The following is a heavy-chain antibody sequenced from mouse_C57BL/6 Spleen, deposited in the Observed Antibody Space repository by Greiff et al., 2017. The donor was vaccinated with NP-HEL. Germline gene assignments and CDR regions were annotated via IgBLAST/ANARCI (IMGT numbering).Heavy chain of an antibody. CDR1: GFSLTSYG. V-gene: IGHV2-3*01. CDR3: AKGGILDY. J-gene: IGHJ2*01. Sequence: VQVVESGPGLVAPSQSLSITCTASGFSLTSYGVSWVRQPPGKGLEWLGVIWGDGSTNDYSALISRLSISKHNSKSQVFLKLNSLRTDGSATYNCAKGGILDYGGKGTTLTVSS. CDR2: IWGDGST.